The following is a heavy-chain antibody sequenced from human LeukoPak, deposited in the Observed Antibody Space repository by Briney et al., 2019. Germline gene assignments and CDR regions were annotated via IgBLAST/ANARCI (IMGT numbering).Heavy chain of an antibody. V-gene: IGHV3-21*01. CDR2: ISSSSSYI. D-gene: IGHD3-3*01. Sequence: GGSLRLSCAASGFTFSSYSMNWVRQAPGKGLEWVSSISSSSSYIYYADSVKGRFTISRDNAKNSLYLQMNSLGAEDTAVYYCARDNYDFWSGYYPLDYYYGMDVWGQGTTVTVSS. CDR1: GFTFSSYS. J-gene: IGHJ6*02. CDR3: ARDNYDFWSGYYPLDYYYGMDV.